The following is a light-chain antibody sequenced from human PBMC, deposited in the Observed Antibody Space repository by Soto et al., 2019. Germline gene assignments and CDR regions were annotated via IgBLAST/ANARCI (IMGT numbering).Light chain of an antibody. Sequence: QAVLTPPASVPGSPGQSITISCAGTRDDIGAYDYVSWYQQHPGNAPKLLVYEVTNRPSGVSDRFSGSKSGHTASLTISGLQAEDEADYYCNSYTNSSAVVFGGGTKVTVL. V-gene: IGLV2-14*01. CDR1: RDDIGAYDY. CDR2: EVT. J-gene: IGLJ2*01. CDR3: NSYTNSSAVV.